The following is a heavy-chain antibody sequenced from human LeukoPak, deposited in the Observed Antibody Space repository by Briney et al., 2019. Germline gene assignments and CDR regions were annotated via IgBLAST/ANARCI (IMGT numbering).Heavy chain of an antibody. V-gene: IGHV3-33*01. J-gene: IGHJ4*02. Sequence: PGRSLRLSCAASGFTFSSYGMHSVRQAPGKGLEWVAVIRYDGSNKYYADSVKDRFTISRDNSKTTMYLQMNSVRAEDTAVYYCGRVLYSSSWTDYWGQGTLVTVSS. CDR2: IRYDGSNK. D-gene: IGHD6-13*01. CDR3: GRVLYSSSWTDY. CDR1: GFTFSSYG.